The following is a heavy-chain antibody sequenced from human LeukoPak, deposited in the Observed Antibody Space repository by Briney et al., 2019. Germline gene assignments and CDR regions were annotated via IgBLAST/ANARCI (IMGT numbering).Heavy chain of an antibody. V-gene: IGHV4-61*02. J-gene: IGHJ5*02. CDR3: ARDEGYGSGSYYRYSWFDP. D-gene: IGHD3-10*01. Sequence: SQTLSLTCTVSGGSISSGSCYWSWIRQPAGKGLEWIGRIYTSGSTNYNPSLKSRVTISVDTSKNQFSLKLSSVTAADTAVYYCARDEGYGSGSYYRYSWFDPWGQGTLVTVSS. CDR1: GGSISSGSCY. CDR2: IYTSGST.